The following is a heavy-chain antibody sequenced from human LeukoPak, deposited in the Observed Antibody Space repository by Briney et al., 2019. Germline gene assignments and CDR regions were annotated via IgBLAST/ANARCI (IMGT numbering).Heavy chain of an antibody. CDR3: AKGGAVAVLDS. CDR2: IQYDGNNE. J-gene: IGHJ5*01. D-gene: IGHD6-19*01. V-gene: IGHV3-30*02. Sequence: GSLRLSCAASGFIFSNYGMYWVRQAPGKGLEWVAFIQYDGNNEYYADSVKGRFTISRDNSKNTLYLQMDSLRTEDTAVFYCAKGGAVAVLDSWGQGTLVTVSS. CDR1: GFIFSNYG.